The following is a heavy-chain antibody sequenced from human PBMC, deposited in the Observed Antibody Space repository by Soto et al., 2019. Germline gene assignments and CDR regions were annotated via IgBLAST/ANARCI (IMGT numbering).Heavy chain of an antibody. V-gene: IGHV1-18*01. CDR3: ARGPDAFDI. Sequence: GASVKVSCKASGYTFTSYGISWVRQAPGQGLEWMGWISAYNGNTNYAQKLQGRVTMTTDTSTSTVYMELSSLRSEDTVVYYCARGPDAFDIWGQGTMVTVSS. J-gene: IGHJ3*02. CDR2: ISAYNGNT. CDR1: GYTFTSYG.